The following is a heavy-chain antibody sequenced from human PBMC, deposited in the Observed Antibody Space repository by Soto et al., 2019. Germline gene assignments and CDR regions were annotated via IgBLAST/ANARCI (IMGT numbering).Heavy chain of an antibody. J-gene: IGHJ4*02. Sequence: GGSLRLSCAASGFTFSSYAMSWVRQAPGKGLEWVSAISGSGGSTYYADSVKGRFTISRDNSKSTLSLQMTSLRPEDTAVHYCASGAAFYYDTSRYWGQGTLVTVSS. CDR1: GFTFSSYA. V-gene: IGHV3-23*01. D-gene: IGHD3-22*01. CDR3: ASGAAFYYDTSRY. CDR2: ISGSGGST.